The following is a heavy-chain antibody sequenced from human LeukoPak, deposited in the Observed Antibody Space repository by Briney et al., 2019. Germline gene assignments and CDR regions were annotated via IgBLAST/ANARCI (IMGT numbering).Heavy chain of an antibody. CDR2: ISASGGST. J-gene: IGHJ4*02. CDR3: ARPTVPIDY. Sequence: PGESLRLSCAASGFAFSTFVMSWVRQAPGKGPEWVSGISASGGSTYYADSVKGRFTISRDNSKNTLYLQMKSLRAEDTALYYCARPTVPIDYWGQGTLVTVSS. V-gene: IGHV3-23*01. D-gene: IGHD4-17*01. CDR1: GFAFSTFV.